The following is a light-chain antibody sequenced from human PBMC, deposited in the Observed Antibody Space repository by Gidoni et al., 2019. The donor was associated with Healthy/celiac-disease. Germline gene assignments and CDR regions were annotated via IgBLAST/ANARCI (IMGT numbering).Light chain of an antibody. CDR2: AAS. Sequence: DIQMPQSPSSLSASVGDRVTITCRASQSISSYLNWYQQKPGKAPKLLIYAASSLQSGVPSRFSGSGSGTDFTLTSSSLQPEDFATYYCQQSYSTPRLTFGGXTKVEIK. V-gene: IGKV1-39*01. CDR1: QSISSY. J-gene: IGKJ4*01. CDR3: QQSYSTPRLT.